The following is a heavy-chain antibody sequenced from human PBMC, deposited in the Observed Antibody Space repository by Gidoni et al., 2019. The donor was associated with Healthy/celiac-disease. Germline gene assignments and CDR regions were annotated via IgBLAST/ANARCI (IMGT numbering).Heavy chain of an antibody. CDR3: ARDSRSGPFDY. CDR2: INAGNGNT. J-gene: IGHJ4*02. D-gene: IGHD3-10*01. Sequence: QVQLVQSGAEVKKPGASAKVSCKASGYTFTSYAMHWVRQAPGPRLEWMGWINAGNGNTKYSQKFQGRVTITRNTSASTAYMELSSLRSEDTAVYYCARDSRSGPFDYWGQGTLVTVSS. V-gene: IGHV1-3*01. CDR1: GYTFTSYA.